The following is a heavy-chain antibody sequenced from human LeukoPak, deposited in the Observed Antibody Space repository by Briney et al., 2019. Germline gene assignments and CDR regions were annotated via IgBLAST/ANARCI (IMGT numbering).Heavy chain of an antibody. Sequence: ASVKVSCKASGYTFTGCYMHWVRQAPRQGLEWMGRINPNSGGTNYAQKFQGRVTMTRDTSISTAYMELSRLRSDDTAVYYCARARKSGYSSSWYPAGWFDPWGQGTLVTVSS. V-gene: IGHV1-2*06. CDR2: INPNSGGT. CDR1: GYTFTGCY. CDR3: ARARKSGYSSSWYPAGWFDP. J-gene: IGHJ5*02. D-gene: IGHD6-13*01.